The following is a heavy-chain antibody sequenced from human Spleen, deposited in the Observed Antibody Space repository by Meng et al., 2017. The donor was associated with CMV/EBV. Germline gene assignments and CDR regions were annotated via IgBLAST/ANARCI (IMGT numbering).Heavy chain of an antibody. D-gene: IGHD3-16*01. V-gene: IGHV3-23*03. CDR3: AKAGGQYYYGTDV. J-gene: IGHJ6*02. CDR1: GFTFSSYA. Sequence: GGSLRLSCAASGFTFSSYAMSWVRQAPGKGLEWVSVIYSGGSTYYADSVKGRFNISRDTSKNTVYLQMNSLRAEDAGIYYCAKAGGQYYYGTDVWGQGTTVTVSS. CDR2: IYSGGST.